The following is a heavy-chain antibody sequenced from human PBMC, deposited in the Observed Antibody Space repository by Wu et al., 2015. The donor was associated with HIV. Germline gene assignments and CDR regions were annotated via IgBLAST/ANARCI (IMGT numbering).Heavy chain of an antibody. Sequence: QVQLVQSGAEVKKPGASVKVSCKASGYSFSSYDITWVRQAPGQGLEWMGWISGYNGNTNYAQKVEGRVTMTTDTSTNIAYMEVRSLRSDDTAIYYCARVGIGRYCSSTSCYLDNWGQGTLVIVSS. CDR1: GYSFSSYD. CDR2: ISGYNGNT. J-gene: IGHJ4*02. V-gene: IGHV1-18*01. CDR3: ARVGIGRYCSSTSCYLDN. D-gene: IGHD2-2*01.